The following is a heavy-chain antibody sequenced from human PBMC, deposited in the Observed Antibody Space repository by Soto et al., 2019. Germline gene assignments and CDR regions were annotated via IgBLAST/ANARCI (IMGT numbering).Heavy chain of an antibody. J-gene: IGHJ5*02. CDR2: ISGSGGST. CDR1: GCTCGGYA. V-gene: IGHV3-23*01. Sequence: PGVSLRLCCAASGCTCGGYAVSWVRQAPGKGLEWVSAISGSGGSTYYADSVKGRFTISRDNSKNTLYLQMNSLRAEDTAVYYCAKEQLDYDFWSRYPVDCFDPWGQGTPVPVSS. D-gene: IGHD3-3*01. CDR3: AKEQLDYDFWSRYPVDCFDP.